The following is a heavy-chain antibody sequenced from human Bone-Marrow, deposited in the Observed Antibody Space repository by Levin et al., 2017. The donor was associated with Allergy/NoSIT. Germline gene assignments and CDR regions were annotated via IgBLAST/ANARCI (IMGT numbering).Heavy chain of an antibody. V-gene: IGHV3-53*01. Sequence: PPGGSLRLSCAASGLTVSNNYMSWVRQAPGKGLEWVALIYSGGDTYYADSVKGRFTISRDSSKNTLYLQMNSLRTEDTAVYHCARNIPVTDLGFWGRGTLVTVSS. CDR3: ARNIPVTDLGF. CDR1: GLTVSNNY. J-gene: IGHJ4*02. D-gene: IGHD1-14*01. CDR2: IYSGGDT.